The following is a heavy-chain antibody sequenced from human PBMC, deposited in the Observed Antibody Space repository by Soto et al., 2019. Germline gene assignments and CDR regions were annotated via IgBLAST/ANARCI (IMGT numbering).Heavy chain of an antibody. CDR1: GFTFSSYA. CDR2: ISGSGGST. V-gene: IGHV3-23*01. D-gene: IGHD2-15*01. J-gene: IGHJ4*02. CDR3: AKSPLVVVAANYFDY. Sequence: GGSLRLSCAASGFTFSSYAMSWVRQAPGKGLEWVSAISGSGGSTYYADSVKGRFTISRDNSKNTLYLQMNSLRAEDTAVYYCAKSPLVVVAANYFDYWGQGTLVTVSS.